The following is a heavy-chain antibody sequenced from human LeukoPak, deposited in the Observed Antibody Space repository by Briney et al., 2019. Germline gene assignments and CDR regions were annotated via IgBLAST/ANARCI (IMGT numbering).Heavy chain of an antibody. CDR1: GFTFSSYS. J-gene: IGHJ4*02. Sequence: GGSLRLSCAASGFTFSSYSMNWVRQAPGKGLEWVSSISSGSTYIYYADSVKGRFTISRDNAKNSLYLQMNSLRAEDTAVYYCARDMYDILTGPDYWGQGTLVTVSS. CDR3: ARDMYDILTGPDY. D-gene: IGHD3-9*01. CDR2: ISSGSTYI. V-gene: IGHV3-21*01.